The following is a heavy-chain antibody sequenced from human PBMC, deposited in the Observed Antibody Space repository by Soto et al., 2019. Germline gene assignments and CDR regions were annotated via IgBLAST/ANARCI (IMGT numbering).Heavy chain of an antibody. CDR2: IYHSGST. CDR1: GASISSSNW. D-gene: IGHD3-9*01. V-gene: IGHV4-4*02. CDR3: ARVPSGVIRYFFPPRD. J-gene: IGHJ4*02. Sequence: QVQLQESGPGLVKPSGTLALTCAVSGASISSSNWWSWVRQPPGKGLEWIGEIYHSGSTNYNPSLMSRVTISVDKSKNQFSLKLSSVPAADTAVYYCARVPSGVIRYFFPPRDWGQGTLVTVSS.